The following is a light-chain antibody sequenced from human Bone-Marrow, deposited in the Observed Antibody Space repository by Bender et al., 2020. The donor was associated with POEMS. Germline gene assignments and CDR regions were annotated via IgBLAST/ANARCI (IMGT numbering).Light chain of an antibody. J-gene: IGLJ3*02. CDR2: NNN. V-gene: IGLV1-47*01. CDR3: AAWDADLRAWV. CDR1: SSNIGNNF. Sequence: QSVLTQPPSASGTPGQRVTISCSGDSSNIGNNFVDWYQQLPGSAPKLLIYNNNQRPSGVPDRFSGSKSDASASLGISGLQSEDETDYFCAAWDADLRAWVFGGGTKLTVL.